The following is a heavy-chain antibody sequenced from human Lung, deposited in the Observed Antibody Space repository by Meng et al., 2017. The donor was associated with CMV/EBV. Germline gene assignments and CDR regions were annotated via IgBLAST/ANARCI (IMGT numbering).Heavy chain of an antibody. CDR3: ARRRAVAGTQVCYYEGMDV. D-gene: IGHD6-19*01. CDR2: IIPIFGTA. CDR1: GDTFSSYA. Sequence: SXXVSXKASGDTFSSYAISWVRQAPGQGLEWMGGIIPIFGTANYAQKFQGRVTITTDESTSTAYMELSSLRYEDTAVYYCARRRAVAGTQVCYYEGMDVXGQGXTVTVSS. J-gene: IGHJ6*02. V-gene: IGHV1-69*05.